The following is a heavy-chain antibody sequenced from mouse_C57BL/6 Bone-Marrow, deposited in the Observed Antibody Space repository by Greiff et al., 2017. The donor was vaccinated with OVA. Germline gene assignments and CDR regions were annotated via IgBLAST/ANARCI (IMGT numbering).Heavy chain of an antibody. V-gene: IGHV1-69*01. CDR3: ARRGTVVPFAY. Sequence: QVQLQQPGAELVMPGASVKLSCKASGYTFTSYWMHWVKQRPGQGLEWIGEIDPSDSYTTYNQKFKGKSTLTVDKSSSTAYMQLSSLTSEDSAVYYCARRGTVVPFAYWGQGTLVTVSA. CDR2: IDPSDSYT. D-gene: IGHD1-1*01. J-gene: IGHJ3*01. CDR1: GYTFTSYW.